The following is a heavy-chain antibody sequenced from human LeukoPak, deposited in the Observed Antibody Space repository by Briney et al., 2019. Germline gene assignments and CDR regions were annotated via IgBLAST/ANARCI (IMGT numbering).Heavy chain of an antibody. D-gene: IGHD6-13*01. J-gene: IGHJ3*02. V-gene: IGHV4-59*01. Sequence: SETLSLTCTVSGGSISSYYWSWIRRPPGKGLEWIGYIYYSGSTNYNPSLKSRVTISVDTSKNQFSLKLSSVAAADTAVYYCARGRFGIAVAGTGLGIWGQGTLVTVSS. CDR1: GGSISSYY. CDR2: IYYSGST. CDR3: ARGRFGIAVAGTGLGI.